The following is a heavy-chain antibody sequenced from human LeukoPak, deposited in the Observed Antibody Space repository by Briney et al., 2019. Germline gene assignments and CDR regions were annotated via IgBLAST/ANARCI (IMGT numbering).Heavy chain of an antibody. Sequence: PGGSLRLSCEASGFTFSNHWMTWVRQAPGKGLEWVANIDQGGSHKYYVDSLKGRFTISRDNAKNSLYLQTNSLRAEDTAVYYCARWVGGYYYEGTAYHIDNWGQGTLVTVSS. CDR3: ARWVGGYYYEGTAYHIDN. J-gene: IGHJ4*02. CDR1: GFTFSNHW. CDR2: IDQGGSHK. D-gene: IGHD3/OR15-3a*01. V-gene: IGHV3-7*01.